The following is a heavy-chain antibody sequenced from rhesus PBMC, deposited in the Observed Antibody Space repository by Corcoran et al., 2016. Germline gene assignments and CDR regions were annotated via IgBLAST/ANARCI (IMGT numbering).Heavy chain of an antibody. J-gene: IGHJ4*01. CDR3: TTRFDY. CDR1: GFTFSSSA. V-gene: IGHV3-118*01. Sequence: EVQLVESGGGLVQPGGSLRLSCAASGFTFSSSAMHWVRQASGKGLEWVGRIRNKTKNYETGYAASEKGRFTISRDDEKNTAYRQMYSLKTEDTAVYYCTTRFDYWGQGVLVTVSS. CDR2: IRNKTKNYET.